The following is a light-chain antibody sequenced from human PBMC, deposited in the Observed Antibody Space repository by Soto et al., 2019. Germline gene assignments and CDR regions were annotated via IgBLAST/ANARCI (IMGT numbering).Light chain of an antibody. CDR2: DVS. CDR3: SSYAGSNVL. Sequence: QSVLTQPPSASGSPGQSVTISCTGTLSDVGGCNCVSWYQQHPGKAPKLMIYDVSKRPSGVPDRFSGSKSGNTASLTVSGLQAEDEANYYCSSYAGSNVLFGGGTQLTVL. J-gene: IGLJ2*01. CDR1: LSDVGGCNC. V-gene: IGLV2-8*01.